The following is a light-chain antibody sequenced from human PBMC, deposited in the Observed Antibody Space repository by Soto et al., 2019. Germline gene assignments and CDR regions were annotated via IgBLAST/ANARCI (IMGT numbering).Light chain of an antibody. CDR1: QGINNY. CDR2: DAS. J-gene: IGKJ1*01. CDR3: QQYNSHSSWT. V-gene: IGKV1-17*03. Sequence: DIQMTQSPSAMSSSVGDRVTITCRSSQGINNYLAWFQQKPGTVPKRLIYDASSLQSGVPSRFRGSGSGTEFTLTIRSLQPDDFATYFCQQYNSHSSWTFGQGTRWIS.